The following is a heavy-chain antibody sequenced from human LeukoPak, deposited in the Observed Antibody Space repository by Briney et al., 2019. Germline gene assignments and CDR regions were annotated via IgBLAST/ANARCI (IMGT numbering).Heavy chain of an antibody. J-gene: IGHJ4*02. Sequence: PGGSLRLSCAASGFPFSNYWMSWVRQAPGKGLEWVANIKEDGSEKNYVDSVKGRFTISRDNAKNSVYLQMDSLRAEDTAVYHCAHSGSYFDYWGQGTLVTVSS. D-gene: IGHD1-26*01. CDR1: GFPFSNYW. CDR2: IKEDGSEK. CDR3: AHSGSYFDY. V-gene: IGHV3-7*01.